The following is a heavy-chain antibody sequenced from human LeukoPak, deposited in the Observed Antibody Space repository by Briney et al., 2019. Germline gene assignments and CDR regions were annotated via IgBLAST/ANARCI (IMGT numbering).Heavy chain of an antibody. Sequence: GGSLRVSCVASGFTFSSHGMHWVRQAPGKGLEWVAFIRYDRSNKYYADSVKGRFTISRDNSKNTLYLQMNSLRAEDTAVYYCAKGEYNSSPWDYWGQGTLVTVSS. CDR1: GFTFSSHG. CDR2: IRYDRSNK. D-gene: IGHD6-6*01. V-gene: IGHV3-30*02. CDR3: AKGEYNSSPWDY. J-gene: IGHJ4*02.